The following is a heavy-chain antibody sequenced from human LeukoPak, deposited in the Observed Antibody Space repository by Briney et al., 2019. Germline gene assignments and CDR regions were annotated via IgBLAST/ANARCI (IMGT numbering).Heavy chain of an antibody. CDR2: IYRGGTT. CDR1: GFTVSNNY. J-gene: IGHJ4*01. V-gene: IGHV3-66*01. Sequence: PGGSLRLSCAASGFTVSNNYMSWVRQTPGKGLEWVSIIYRGGTTYYADSLKGRFTISRDNSKNTIYLHMNDLRAEDTAVYYCARAGLSGSGTLSDYFDYWGHGALVTVSS. CDR3: ARAGLSGSGTLSDYFDY. D-gene: IGHD1-26*01.